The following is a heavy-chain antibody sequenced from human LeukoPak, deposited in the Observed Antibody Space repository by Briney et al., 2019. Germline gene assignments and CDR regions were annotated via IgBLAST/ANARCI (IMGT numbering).Heavy chain of an antibody. J-gene: IGHJ3*02. V-gene: IGHV1-69*06. CDR3: ARGTSYYDILTGYQEGAFDI. D-gene: IGHD3-9*01. CDR1: GGTFSSYA. CDR2: IIPIFGTA. Sequence: SVKVSCKASGGTFSSYAISWVRQAPGQGLEWMGGIIPIFGTANYAQKFQGRVTITADKSTGTAYMELRSLRSDDTAVYYCARGTSYYDILTGYQEGAFDIWGQGTMVTVSS.